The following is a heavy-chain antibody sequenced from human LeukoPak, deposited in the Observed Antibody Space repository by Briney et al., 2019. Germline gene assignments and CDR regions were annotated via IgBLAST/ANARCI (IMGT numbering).Heavy chain of an antibody. CDR2: IYYSGSA. CDR1: GGSIINYF. V-gene: IGHV4-59*12. Sequence: SETLSLTCTVSGGSIINYFWSWIRQPPGEGLEWIGYIYYSGSANYNPSLKSRVTISVDTSKKQFSLKLSSVTAADTAVYYCARGVDYYGVWGQGTLVTVSS. D-gene: IGHD3-10*01. J-gene: IGHJ4*02. CDR3: ARGVDYYGV.